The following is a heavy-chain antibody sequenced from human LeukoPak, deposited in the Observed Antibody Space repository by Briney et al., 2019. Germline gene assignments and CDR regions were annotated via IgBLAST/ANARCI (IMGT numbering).Heavy chain of an antibody. J-gene: IGHJ4*02. D-gene: IGHD3-22*01. CDR2: MNPNSGNT. V-gene: IGHV1-8*01. CDR1: GYTFTSYD. CDR3: ARDLYRIVVVPHYFDY. Sequence: ASVKVSCKASGYTFTSYDINWVRQATGQGLEWMGWMNPNSGNTGYAQKFQGRVTMTRNTSISTAYMELSSLRSDDTAVYYCARDLYRIVVVPHYFDYWGQGTLVTVSS.